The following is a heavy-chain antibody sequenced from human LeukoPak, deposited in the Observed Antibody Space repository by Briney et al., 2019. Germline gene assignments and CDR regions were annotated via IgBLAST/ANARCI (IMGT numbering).Heavy chain of an antibody. Sequence: ASVKVSCKTSGYTFISYDINWVRQAPGQGLEWMGWENPNSGNTGYAQKFRDRVTMTRSTSISTAYMELSSLRSEDTAVYYCARSPVGARRRNDYWGQGTLVTVSS. J-gene: IGHJ4*02. CDR3: ARSPVGARRRNDY. V-gene: IGHV1-8*01. D-gene: IGHD1-26*01. CDR1: GYTFISYD. CDR2: ENPNSGNT.